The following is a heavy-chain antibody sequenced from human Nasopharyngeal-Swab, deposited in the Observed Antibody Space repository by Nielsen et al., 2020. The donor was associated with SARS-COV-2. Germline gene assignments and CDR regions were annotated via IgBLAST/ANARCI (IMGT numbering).Heavy chain of an antibody. CDR2: ISSSSSYT. J-gene: IGHJ4*02. CDR3: AKDPGPLLWFGENLFDY. D-gene: IGHD3-10*01. Sequence: WIRQPPGKGLEWVSYISSSSSYTNYADSVKGRFTISRDNAKNSLYLQMNSLRAEDTAVYYCAKDPGPLLWFGENLFDYWGQGTLVTVSS. V-gene: IGHV3-11*06.